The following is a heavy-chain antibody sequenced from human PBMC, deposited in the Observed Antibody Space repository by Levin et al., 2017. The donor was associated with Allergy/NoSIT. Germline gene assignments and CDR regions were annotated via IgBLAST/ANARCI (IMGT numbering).Heavy chain of an antibody. Sequence: SGPTLVKPTQTLTLTCSFSGFSLSTSGVGVAWIRPPPGKALEWLALIYWDGDKQYSPSLQSRLSITKDTSENQVVLTMTNLDPVDTATYYCAHRGWEMTANPFDYWGQGTLVTVSS. CDR1: GFSLSTSGVG. V-gene: IGHV2-5*02. J-gene: IGHJ4*02. CDR2: IYWDGDK. CDR3: AHRGWEMTANPFDY. D-gene: IGHD5-24*01.